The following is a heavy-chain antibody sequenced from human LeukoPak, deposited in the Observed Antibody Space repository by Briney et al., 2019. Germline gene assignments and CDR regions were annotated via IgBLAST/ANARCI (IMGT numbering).Heavy chain of an antibody. V-gene: IGHV1-69*05. CDR2: IIPIFGTA. Sequence: GASVKVSCKASGGTFSSYAISWVRQAPGQGLKWMGGIIPIFGTANYAQKFQGRVTITTDESTSTAYMELSSLRSEDTAVYYCARGGRDYGGNSEGPDAFDIWGQGTMVTVSS. J-gene: IGHJ3*02. CDR1: GGTFSSYA. CDR3: ARGGRDYGGNSEGPDAFDI. D-gene: IGHD4-23*01.